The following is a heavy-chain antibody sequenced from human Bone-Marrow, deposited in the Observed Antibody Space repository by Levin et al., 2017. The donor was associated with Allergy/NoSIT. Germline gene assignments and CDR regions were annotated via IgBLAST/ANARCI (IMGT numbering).Heavy chain of an antibody. CDR1: GFTVSSNY. V-gene: IGHV3-53*01. J-gene: IGHJ4*02. CDR3: ARDFPSYSDY. CDR2: IYSGGST. Sequence: AGGSLRLSCAASGFTVSSNYMSWVRQAPGKGLEWVSVIYSGGSTYYADSVKGRFTISRDNSKNTLYLQMNSLRAEDTAVYYCARDFPSYSDYWGQGTLVTVSS. D-gene: IGHD2-21*01.